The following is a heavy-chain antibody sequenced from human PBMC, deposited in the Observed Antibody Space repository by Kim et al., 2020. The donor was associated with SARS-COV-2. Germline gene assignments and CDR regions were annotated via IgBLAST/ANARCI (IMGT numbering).Heavy chain of an antibody. V-gene: IGHV3-23*01. D-gene: IGHD6-19*01. CDR3: AKDLRSSGWYHY. J-gene: IGHJ4*02. Sequence: YYADSVKGRFTISRDNSKNTLYLQMNSLRAGDTAVYYCAKDLRSSGWYHYWGQGTLVTVSS.